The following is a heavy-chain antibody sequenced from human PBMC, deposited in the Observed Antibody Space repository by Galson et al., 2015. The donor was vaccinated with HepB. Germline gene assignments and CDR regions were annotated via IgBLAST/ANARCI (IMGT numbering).Heavy chain of an antibody. J-gene: IGHJ4*02. Sequence: SLRLSCAASGFTFSSYGMHWVRQAPGKGLEWVAVISYDGSNKYYADSVKGRSTISRDNSKNTLYLQMNSLRAEDTAVYYCAKDSHYMVRGYLDYWGQGTLATVSS. CDR1: GFTFSSYG. D-gene: IGHD3-10*01. V-gene: IGHV3-30*18. CDR3: AKDSHYMVRGYLDY. CDR2: ISYDGSNK.